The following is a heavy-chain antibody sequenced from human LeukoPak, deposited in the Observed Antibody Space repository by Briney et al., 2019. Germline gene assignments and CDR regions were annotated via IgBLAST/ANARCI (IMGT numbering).Heavy chain of an antibody. Sequence: ASVKVSCTASGYTFTIYYIHWVRQAPGQGLEWMGIINPGGGSTSYAQKFQGRVTMTRDTSTSTIYMELSSLRSEDTAVYYCARVYDFWSGSTTHYYYGMDVWGQGTTVTVSS. V-gene: IGHV1-46*01. CDR2: INPGGGST. CDR3: ARVYDFWSGSTTHYYYGMDV. D-gene: IGHD3-3*01. CDR1: GYTFTIYY. J-gene: IGHJ6*02.